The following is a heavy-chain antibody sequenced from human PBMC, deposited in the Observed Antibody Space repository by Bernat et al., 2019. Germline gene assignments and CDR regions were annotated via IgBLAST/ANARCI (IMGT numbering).Heavy chain of an antibody. CDR3: ARQKGYYDSSGYSGRYYFDY. J-gene: IGHJ4*02. D-gene: IGHD3-22*01. CDR1: GGSISRSNYY. V-gene: IGHV4-39*01. CDR2: MHYSGTT. Sequence: QLQLQESGPGLVKPSETLSLTCTVSGGSISRSNYYWGWIRQPPGKGLEWIGSMHYSGTTYYNPSLKSRVTISVDTSKNQFSLRLRSVTAADMAVYYCARQKGYYDSSGYSGRYYFDYWGQGTLVTVSS.